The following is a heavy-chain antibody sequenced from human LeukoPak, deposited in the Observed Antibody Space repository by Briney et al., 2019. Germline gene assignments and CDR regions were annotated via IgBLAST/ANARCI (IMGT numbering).Heavy chain of an antibody. Sequence: ASVKVSCKASVYTFTVYYMHWVRQAPGQGLEWMGWINPNSGDTNCTQKFQVRVTMTRDTSISTAYMELSRLRSDDTAVYYCARLYYDTSAYGDWGQGTLVTVSS. V-gene: IGHV1-2*02. J-gene: IGHJ4*02. CDR2: INPNSGDT. D-gene: IGHD3-22*01. CDR3: ARLYYDTSAYGD. CDR1: VYTFTVYY.